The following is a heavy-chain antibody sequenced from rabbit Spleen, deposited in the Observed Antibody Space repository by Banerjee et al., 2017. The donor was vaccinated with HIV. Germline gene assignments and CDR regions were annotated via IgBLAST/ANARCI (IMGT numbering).Heavy chain of an antibody. CDR2: IVNGDGNT. CDR1: GFDFGNHG. Sequence: QEQLVESGGGLVQPEGSLTLTCKASGFDFGNHGMCWVRQAPGKGPEWIACIVNGDGNTYYASWAKGRFTISKTSSTTVTLQVTSLTAADTATYFCAKYFDLWGPGTLVTVS. V-gene: IGHV1S47*01. CDR3: AKYFDL. J-gene: IGHJ4*01.